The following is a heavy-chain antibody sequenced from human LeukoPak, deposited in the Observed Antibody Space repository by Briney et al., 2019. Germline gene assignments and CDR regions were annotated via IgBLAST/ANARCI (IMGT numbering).Heavy chain of an antibody. J-gene: IGHJ4*02. CDR1: GFTFSSYW. CDR3: ARVLTTGSGC. Sequence: GGSLRLSCAASGFTFSSYWMTWVRQAPEKGLECVATIKEDGTEKYYVDSVKGRFTISRDNAKESLYLQMDGLRAEDTAIYYCARVLTTGSGCWGQGTLVTVSS. V-gene: IGHV3-7*01. CDR2: IKEDGTEK. D-gene: IGHD1-14*01.